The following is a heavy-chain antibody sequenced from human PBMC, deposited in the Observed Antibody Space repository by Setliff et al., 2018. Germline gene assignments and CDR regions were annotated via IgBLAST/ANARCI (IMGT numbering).Heavy chain of an antibody. Sequence: SETLSLTCTVSGDSISDASIMAWIRQPPGKGLEFIGYVLYNGAAKYDPSLKSRVTMSVDTSKTQFSLKLNSMTTADTAVYYCARGGTYRYFDYWGQGALVTVSS. CDR1: GDSISDAS. CDR3: ARGGTYRYFDY. CDR2: VLYNGAA. J-gene: IGHJ4*02. V-gene: IGHV4-59*01.